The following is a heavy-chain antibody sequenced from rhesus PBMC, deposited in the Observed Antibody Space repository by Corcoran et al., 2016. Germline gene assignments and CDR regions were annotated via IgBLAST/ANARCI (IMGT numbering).Heavy chain of an antibody. CDR2: INGYSGNT. Sequence: QVQLQESGPGLVKPLETLSLTCAVSGGSISNDNWNWIRQSPGKGMEWIGEINGYSGNTNYNPSLQRRVSISMDVSKNQFSLRLTSGTAADPAVYYCTSPVRYRFDVWGPGVLVSVSS. D-gene: IGHD3-9*01. CDR1: GGSISNDN. J-gene: IGHJ5-1*01. V-gene: IGHV4-80*01. CDR3: TSPVRYRFDV.